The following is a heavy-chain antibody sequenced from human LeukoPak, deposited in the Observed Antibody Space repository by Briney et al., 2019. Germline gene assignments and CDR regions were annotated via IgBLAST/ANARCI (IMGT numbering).Heavy chain of an antibody. CDR3: ASLAARPEYYFDY. D-gene: IGHD6-6*01. CDR2: IIPIFGTA. Sequence: SVQVSCKASGGTFISYAISWVRQAPGQGLEWMGRIIPIFGTANYAQKFQGRVTITTDESTSTAYMELSSLRTEDTAVYYCASLAARPEYYFDYWGQGTLVTVSS. CDR1: GGTFISYA. J-gene: IGHJ4*02. V-gene: IGHV1-69*05.